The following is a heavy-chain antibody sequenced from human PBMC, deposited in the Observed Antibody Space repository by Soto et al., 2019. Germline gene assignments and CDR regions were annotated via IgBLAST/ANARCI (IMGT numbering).Heavy chain of an antibody. CDR3: ARDDGIAVAGTRDNYYYYGMDV. Sequence: SVKVSCKASGCTFSSYAISWVRQAPGQGLEWMGGIIPIFGTANYAQKFQGRVTITADESTSTAYMELSSLRSEDTAVYYCARDDGIAVAGTRDNYYYYGMDVWGQGTTVTVSS. J-gene: IGHJ6*02. CDR1: GCTFSSYA. CDR2: IIPIFGTA. D-gene: IGHD6-19*01. V-gene: IGHV1-69*13.